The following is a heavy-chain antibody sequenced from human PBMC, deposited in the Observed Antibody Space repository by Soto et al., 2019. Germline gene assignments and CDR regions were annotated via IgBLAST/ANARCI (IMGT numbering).Heavy chain of an antibody. D-gene: IGHD3-3*01. J-gene: IGHJ5*02. CDR1: GGTFSSYA. CDR2: IIPIFGTA. V-gene: IGHV1-69*13. Sequence: SVKVPCKASGGTFSSYAISWVRQAPGQGLEWMGGIIPIFGTANYAQKFQGRVTITADESTSTAYMELSSLRSEDTAVYYCARAFGDTNWFDPWGQGTLVTVSS. CDR3: ARAFGDTNWFDP.